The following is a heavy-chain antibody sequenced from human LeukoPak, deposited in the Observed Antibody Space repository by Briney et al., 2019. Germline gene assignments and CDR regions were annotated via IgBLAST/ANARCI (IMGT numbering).Heavy chain of an antibody. CDR2: IYPSGTT. D-gene: IGHD6-13*01. J-gene: IGHJ5*02. Sequence: SETLSLTCTVSGYSISSGYYWGWIRQPPGKGLEWIGNIYPSGTTYYNPSLKTRVTISVDTSKNQFSLKLSSVTAADTAVYFCARAYSSSWYFNWFDPWGQGTPVTVSS. V-gene: IGHV4-38-2*02. CDR1: GYSISSGYY. CDR3: ARAYSSSWYFNWFDP.